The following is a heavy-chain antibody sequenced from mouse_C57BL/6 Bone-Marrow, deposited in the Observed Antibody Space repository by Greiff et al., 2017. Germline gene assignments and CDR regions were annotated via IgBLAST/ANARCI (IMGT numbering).Heavy chain of an antibody. Sequence: QVQLQQSGAELARPGASVKLSCKASGYTFTSSGISWVKRRPGQGLEWIGEIYPRSGNTYYNEKFKGKATLTADKSSSTAYMELRSLTSEASAVCFCARDFYCYGSIHWYFDVWGTGTTVTVSS. CDR1: GYTFTSSG. V-gene: IGHV1-81*01. CDR2: IYPRSGNT. CDR3: ARDFYCYGSIHWYFDV. D-gene: IGHD1-1*01. J-gene: IGHJ1*03.